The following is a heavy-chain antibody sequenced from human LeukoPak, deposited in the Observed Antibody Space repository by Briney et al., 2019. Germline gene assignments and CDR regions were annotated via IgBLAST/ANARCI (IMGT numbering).Heavy chain of an antibody. Sequence: PGGSLRLSCAASGFTFSSYWMAWVRQALGKGLEWLANIKRDGSGKYYVDSVKGRFTISRDNAKNSLYLQMNSLRAEDTAVYYCARAGYNSGYDYWGQGTLVTVSS. CDR2: IKRDGSGK. J-gene: IGHJ4*02. CDR3: ARAGYNSGYDY. CDR1: GFTFSSYW. V-gene: IGHV3-7*05. D-gene: IGHD6-19*01.